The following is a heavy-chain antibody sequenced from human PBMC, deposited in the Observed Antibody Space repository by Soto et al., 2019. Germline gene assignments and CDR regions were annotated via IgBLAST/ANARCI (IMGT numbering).Heavy chain of an antibody. CDR1: GGTLSSYA. CDR3: ARAHRIVGATIRVAFDI. CDR2: IIPIFCTA. V-gene: IGHV1-69*13. D-gene: IGHD1-26*01. Sequence: SVKASCKASGGTLSSYAISWVRQAPGQGLEWMGGIIPIFCTANYAQKFQGLVTITADESTSTAYMELSSLRSEDTAVYYCARAHRIVGATIRVAFDIWGQGTMVRVSS. J-gene: IGHJ3*02.